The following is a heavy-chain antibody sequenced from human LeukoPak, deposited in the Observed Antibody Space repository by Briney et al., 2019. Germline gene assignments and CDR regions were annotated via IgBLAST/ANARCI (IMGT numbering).Heavy chain of an antibody. CDR3: AGLSSVAARAGWVDG. D-gene: IGHD6-6*01. J-gene: IGHJ4*02. Sequence: GASVKVSCKASRYTFTDYYILWVRQAPGQGLEWMGWIDPKSGGTNYAQKFQGRVTMTRDTSISTAYMEVSSLRSDDTAIYYCAGLSSVAARAGWVDGGGQGTLVTVSS. V-gene: IGHV1-2*02. CDR1: RYTFTDYY. CDR2: IDPKSGGT.